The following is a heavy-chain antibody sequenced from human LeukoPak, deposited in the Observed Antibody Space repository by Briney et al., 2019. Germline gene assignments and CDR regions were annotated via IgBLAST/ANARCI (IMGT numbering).Heavy chain of an antibody. V-gene: IGHV3-23*01. Sequence: GGSLRLSCAASGFTFSSYAMSWVRQAPGKGLEWVSAISGSGGSTYYADSVKGRFTISRDNSKNTLYLQMNSLRAEDTAVYYCAKDLGGRGGSHVSFNTGAQETMSTASS. CDR3: AKDLGGRGGSHVSFNT. CDR2: ISGSGGST. J-gene: IGHJ3*02. CDR1: GFTFSSYA. D-gene: IGHD3-16*01.